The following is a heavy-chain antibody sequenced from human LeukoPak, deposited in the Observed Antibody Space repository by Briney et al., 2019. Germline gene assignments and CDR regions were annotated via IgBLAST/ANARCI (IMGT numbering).Heavy chain of an antibody. Sequence: GSVKVSCKASGYTFTSYYMHWVRQAPGQGLEWMGIINPSGGSTSYAQKFQGRVTMTRDTSTGTVYMELSSLRSEDTTVYYCARGIVGATIYIGYWGQGTLVTVSS. D-gene: IGHD1-26*01. CDR2: INPSGGST. V-gene: IGHV1-46*01. CDR1: GYTFTSYY. J-gene: IGHJ4*02. CDR3: ARGIVGATIYIGY.